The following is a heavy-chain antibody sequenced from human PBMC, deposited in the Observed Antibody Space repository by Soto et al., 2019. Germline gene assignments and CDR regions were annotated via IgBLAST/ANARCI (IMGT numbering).Heavy chain of an antibody. CDR1: RYTFSNYN. J-gene: IGHJ4*02. D-gene: IGHD1-26*01. CDR2: ISTFNGNT. V-gene: IGHV1-18*01. CDR3: ARDLGSGSSKRLDY. Sequence: ASVKVSCKASRYTFSNYNITWVRQAPGQGLEWMGWISTFNGNTNYAQKLQGRVTMTTDTSTSTVYMELGSLRSDDTAVYYCARDLGSGSSKRLDYWGQGTLVTVSS.